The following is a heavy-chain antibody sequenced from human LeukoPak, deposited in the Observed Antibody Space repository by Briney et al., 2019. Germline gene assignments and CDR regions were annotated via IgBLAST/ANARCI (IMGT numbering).Heavy chain of an antibody. CDR1: GFTFSSYS. V-gene: IGHV3-48*04. D-gene: IGHD3-10*01. J-gene: IGHJ4*02. Sequence: PGGSLRLSCAASGFTFSSYSMNWVRQAPGKGLEWVSYISSSGSTKYYADSVKGRFTISRDNAKKSLYLQMNSLRAEDTAVYYCARGWGEGGQGTLVTVSS. CDR2: ISSSGSTK. CDR3: ARGWGE.